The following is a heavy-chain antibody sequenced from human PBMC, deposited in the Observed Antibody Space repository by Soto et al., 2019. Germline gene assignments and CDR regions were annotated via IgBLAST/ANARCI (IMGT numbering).Heavy chain of an antibody. CDR2: IYYSGST. J-gene: IGHJ4*02. D-gene: IGHD1-26*01. CDR3: ESYSMGIVSPISFDY. V-gene: IGHV4-61*01. Sequence: QVQLQESGPGLVKPSETLSLTCTVSGDSVSRSSYFWSWIRQPPGQRLEWIGYIYYSGSTHYTPSLKTRVTMIVDKSKRQFSLTLSSVTAADTAVYYCESYSMGIVSPISFDYWGQGTLVTVSS. CDR1: GDSVSRSSYF.